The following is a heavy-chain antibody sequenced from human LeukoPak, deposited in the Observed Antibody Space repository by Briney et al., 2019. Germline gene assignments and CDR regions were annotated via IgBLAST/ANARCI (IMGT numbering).Heavy chain of an antibody. D-gene: IGHD4-17*01. CDR1: GGSISSSSYY. CDR3: VTTVTTTNAFDI. V-gene: IGHV4-39*01. CDR2: IYYSGST. J-gene: IGHJ3*02. Sequence: SETLSLTCTVSGGSISSSSYYWGWIRQPPGKGLEWIGSIYYSGSTYYNPSLKSRFTISVDTSKNQFSLKLSSVTAADTAVYYSVTTVTTTNAFDIWGQGTMVTVSS.